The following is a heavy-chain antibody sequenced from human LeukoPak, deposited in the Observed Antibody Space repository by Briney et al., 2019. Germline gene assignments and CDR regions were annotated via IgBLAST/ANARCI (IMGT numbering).Heavy chain of an antibody. CDR1: GYTFTSYD. J-gene: IGHJ5*02. CDR3: ARGRVLWFGELSHRYWFDP. D-gene: IGHD3-10*01. CDR2: MNPNSGNT. V-gene: IGHV1-8*01. Sequence: ASVKVSCKASGYTFTSYDINWVRQATGQGLEWMGWMNPNSGNTGYAQKFQGRVNMTRNTSISTAYMELSSLRSEDTAVYYCARGRVLWFGELSHRYWFDPWGQETLVTVSS.